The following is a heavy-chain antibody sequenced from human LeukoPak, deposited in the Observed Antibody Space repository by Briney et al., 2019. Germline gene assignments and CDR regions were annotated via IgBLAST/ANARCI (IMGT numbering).Heavy chain of an antibody. J-gene: IGHJ4*02. CDR3: ARQSRQQLVLGY. CDR1: GYTFTGHY. CDR2: INPNSGGT. Sequence: ASVKVSCKASGYTFTGHYMHWVRQAPGQGLEWMGRINPNSGGTDYAQKFQGRVTMTRDTSISTAYMELSRLRSDDTAVYYCARQSRQQLVLGYWGQGTLVTVSS. D-gene: IGHD6-13*01. V-gene: IGHV1-2*06.